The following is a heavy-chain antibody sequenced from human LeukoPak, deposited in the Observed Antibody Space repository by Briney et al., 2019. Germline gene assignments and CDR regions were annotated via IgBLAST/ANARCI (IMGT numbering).Heavy chain of an antibody. CDR3: ARGYYDYVWGSYRYPNWFDP. D-gene: IGHD3-16*02. V-gene: IGHV4-59*01. Sequence: SETLSLTCTVSGASISSYYWSWIRQPPGKGLEWIGYIYYSGSTNYNPSLKSRVTISVDTSKNQFSLKLSSVTAADTAVYYCARGYYDYVWGSYRYPNWFDPWGQGTLVTVSS. CDR2: IYYSGST. CDR1: GASISSYY. J-gene: IGHJ5*02.